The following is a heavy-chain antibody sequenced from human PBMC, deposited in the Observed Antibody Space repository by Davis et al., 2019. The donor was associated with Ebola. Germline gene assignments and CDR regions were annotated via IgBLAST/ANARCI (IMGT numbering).Heavy chain of an antibody. D-gene: IGHD5-12*01. J-gene: IGHJ4*02. CDR1: GYTFTSYA. CDR3: ARDGAGYSGYDLADYFDY. CDR2: INAGNGNT. Sequence: AASVQVTCKASGYTFTSYAMHWVRQAPGQRLEWMGWINAGNGNTKYSQKFQGRVTITRDTSASTAYMELSSLRSEDTAVYYCARDGAGYSGYDLADYFDYWGQGTLVTVSS. V-gene: IGHV1-3*01.